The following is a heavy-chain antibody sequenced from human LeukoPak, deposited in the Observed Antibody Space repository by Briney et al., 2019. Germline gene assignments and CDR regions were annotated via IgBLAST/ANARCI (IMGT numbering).Heavy chain of an antibody. Sequence: PGGSLRLSCAASGFTFNIYGMHWVRQAPGKGLEWVSFIWSDGSNKYYADSVKGRITISRDNSKNTLYLQMNSLRAEDTAMYYCARDVWDGDYRYFDYWGQGTLVTVSS. D-gene: IGHD4-17*01. CDR2: IWSDGSNK. J-gene: IGHJ4*02. V-gene: IGHV3-33*01. CDR1: GFTFNIYG. CDR3: ARDVWDGDYRYFDY.